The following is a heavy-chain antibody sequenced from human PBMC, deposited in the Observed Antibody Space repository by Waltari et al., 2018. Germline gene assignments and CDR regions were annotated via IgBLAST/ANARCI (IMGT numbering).Heavy chain of an antibody. Sequence: QVQLQESGPGLVKPSQTLSLTCTVSGGSISSGSYYWSWIRQPAGKGLEWIGRIYTSGSTNYNPSLKSRVTISVDTSKNQFSLKLSSVTAADTAVYYCARVNDFWLDYWGQGTLVTVSS. CDR2: IYTSGST. J-gene: IGHJ4*02. V-gene: IGHV4-61*02. CDR3: ARVNDFWLDY. CDR1: GGSISSGSYY. D-gene: IGHD3-3*01.